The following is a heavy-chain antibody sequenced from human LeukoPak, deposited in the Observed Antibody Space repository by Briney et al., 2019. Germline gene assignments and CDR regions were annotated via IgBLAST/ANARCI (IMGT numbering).Heavy chain of an antibody. Sequence: SQTLSLTCTVSGGSISSGSYYWSWIRQPAGKGLEWIGRIYTSGSTNYNPSLKSRVTISVDTSKNQFSLKLSSVTAADTAVYYCARALQYSYGKLNWFDPWGQGTLVTVSS. CDR3: ARALQYSYGKLNWFDP. CDR2: IYTSGST. CDR1: GGSISSGSYY. J-gene: IGHJ5*02. D-gene: IGHD5-18*01. V-gene: IGHV4-61*02.